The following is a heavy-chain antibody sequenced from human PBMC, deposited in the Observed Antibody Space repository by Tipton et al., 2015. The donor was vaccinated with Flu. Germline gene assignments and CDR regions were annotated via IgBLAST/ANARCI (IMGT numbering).Heavy chain of an antibody. CDR2: LYTSGST. CDR1: GGSISSYY. Sequence: TLSLTCTVSGGSISSYYWSWIRQPAGKGLEWIGRLYTSGSTNYNPSLKSRVTMSVDTSKNQFSLKLSSVTAADTAVYYCARTHGSGSYYGAFDPWGQGTLVTVSS. D-gene: IGHD3-10*01. CDR3: ARTHGSGSYYGAFDP. V-gene: IGHV4-4*07. J-gene: IGHJ5*02.